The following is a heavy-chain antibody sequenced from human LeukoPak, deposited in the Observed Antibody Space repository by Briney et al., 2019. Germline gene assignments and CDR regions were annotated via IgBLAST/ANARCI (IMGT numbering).Heavy chain of an antibody. Sequence: GGSLRPSCAASGFTFSSYAMSWVRQAPGKGLEWVSAISGSGGSTYYADSVKGRFTISRDNSKNTLYLQMNSLRAEDTAVYYCAKGLTYYDILTGYRVGYFDYWGQGTLVTVSS. CDR1: GFTFSSYA. V-gene: IGHV3-23*01. J-gene: IGHJ4*02. D-gene: IGHD3-9*01. CDR2: ISGSGGST. CDR3: AKGLTYYDILTGYRVGYFDY.